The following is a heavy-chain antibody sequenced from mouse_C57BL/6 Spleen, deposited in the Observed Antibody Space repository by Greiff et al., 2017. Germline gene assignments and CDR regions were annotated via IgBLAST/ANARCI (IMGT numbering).Heavy chain of an antibody. V-gene: IGHV1-69*01. CDR1: GYTFTSYW. J-gene: IGHJ1*03. CDR2: IDPSDSYT. D-gene: IGHD2-5*01. CDR3: ARSGSNYPYLDFDV. Sequence: QVQLQQPGAELVMPGASVKLSCKASGYTFTSYWMHWVKQRPGQGLEWIGEIDPSDSYTNYNQKFKGKSTLTVDKSSSTAYMQLSSLTSEDAAVYYCARSGSNYPYLDFDVWGTGTTVTFSS.